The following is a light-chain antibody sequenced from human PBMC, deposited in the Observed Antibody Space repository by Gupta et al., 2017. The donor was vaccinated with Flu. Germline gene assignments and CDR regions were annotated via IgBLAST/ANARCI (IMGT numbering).Light chain of an antibody. J-gene: IGLJ3*02. Sequence: QSARITCGGNNIGSKSVHWYQQKPGQAPVLVVYDDSDRPSGIPERFSGSNSGNTATLTISRVEAGDEADYYCQVWDSSSDNRWVFGGGTKLTVL. V-gene: IGLV3-21*02. CDR1: NIGSKS. CDR3: QVWDSSSDNRWV. CDR2: DDS.